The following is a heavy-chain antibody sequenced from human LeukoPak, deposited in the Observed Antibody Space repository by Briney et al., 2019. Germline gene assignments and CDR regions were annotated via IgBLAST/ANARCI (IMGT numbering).Heavy chain of an antibody. J-gene: IGHJ5*02. V-gene: IGHV4-34*01. CDR3: ARHLRTNYDFWSGYYTTWFDP. CDR1: GGSFSGYF. D-gene: IGHD3-3*01. CDR2: INHSGST. Sequence: PSETMPLTCAVYGGSFSGYFWSWIRQPPGKGLEWIGEINHSGSTSYNPSLKSRVTISVDTSKNQFSLKLSSVTAADTAVYYCARHLRTNYDFWSGYYTTWFDPWGQGTLVTVSS.